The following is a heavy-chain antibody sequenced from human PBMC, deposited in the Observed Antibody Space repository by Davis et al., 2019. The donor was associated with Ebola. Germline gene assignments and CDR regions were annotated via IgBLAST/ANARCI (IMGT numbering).Heavy chain of an antibody. Sequence: PGGSLRLSCAASGFTFNNAWLSWVRQAPGKGPEWVAKINPDGSQKSYVDSVRGRFTISRDNAKSSLYLQMNSLRAEDTAVYYCAGPYMQDSNYWGQGTLVTVSS. CDR1: GFTFNNAW. CDR2: INPDGSQK. D-gene: IGHD3-16*01. J-gene: IGHJ4*02. CDR3: AGPYMQDSNY. V-gene: IGHV3-7*01.